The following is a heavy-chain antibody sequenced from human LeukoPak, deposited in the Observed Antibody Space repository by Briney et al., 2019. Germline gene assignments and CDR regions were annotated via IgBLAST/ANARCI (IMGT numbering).Heavy chain of an antibody. CDR1: GFTFSSYA. V-gene: IGHV3-23*01. CDR2: ISGSDNST. Sequence: QAGGSLRLSCAASGFTFSSYAMTWVRQAPGKGLEWVSAISGSDNSTYYADSVKGRFTISRDNSKNTLYLQMNSLRAEDTAVYYCAKDQTTVVTHTFDYWGQGTLVTVSS. CDR3: AKDQTTVVTHTFDY. D-gene: IGHD4-23*01. J-gene: IGHJ4*02.